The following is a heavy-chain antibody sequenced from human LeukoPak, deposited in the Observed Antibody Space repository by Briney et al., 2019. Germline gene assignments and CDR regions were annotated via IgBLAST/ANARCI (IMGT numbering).Heavy chain of an antibody. Sequence: PSETLSLTCTVSGGSISSGGYYWSWIRQHPGKGLEWIGYIYYGGSTYYNPSLKSRVTTSVDTSKNQFSLKLSSVTAADTAVYYCANVARGITIFADEYWGQGTLVTVSS. CDR3: ANVARGITIFADEY. D-gene: IGHD1-26*01. J-gene: IGHJ4*02. CDR2: IYYGGST. V-gene: IGHV4-31*03. CDR1: GGSISSGGYY.